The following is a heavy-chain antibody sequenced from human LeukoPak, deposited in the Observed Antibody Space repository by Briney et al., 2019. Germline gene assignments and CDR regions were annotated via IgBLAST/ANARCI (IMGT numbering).Heavy chain of an antibody. CDR3: ARVVLRAIVSPGHYYYSYMDV. J-gene: IGHJ6*03. Sequence: GGSLRLSCAASGFTFSSYSMNWVRQAPGKGLEWVSSISSSSSYIYYADSVKGRFTISRDNAKNSLYLQMNSLRAEDAAVYYCARVVLRAIVSPGHYYYSYMDVWGKGTTVTVSS. V-gene: IGHV3-21*01. CDR1: GFTFSSYS. CDR2: ISSSSSYI. D-gene: IGHD3-16*02.